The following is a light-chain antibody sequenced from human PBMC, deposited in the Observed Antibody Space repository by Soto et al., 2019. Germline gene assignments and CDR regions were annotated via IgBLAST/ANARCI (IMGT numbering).Light chain of an antibody. V-gene: IGLV3-1*01. J-gene: IGLJ2*01. CDR3: QAWDSSTEVV. CDR2: QDS. Sequence: SYELIQPPSVSVSPGQTASITCSGDKLGDKYACWYQQKPGQSPVLVIYQDSKRPSGIPERFSGSNSGNTATLTISGTQAMDEADYYCQAWDSSTEVVFGGGTKLTVL. CDR1: KLGDKY.